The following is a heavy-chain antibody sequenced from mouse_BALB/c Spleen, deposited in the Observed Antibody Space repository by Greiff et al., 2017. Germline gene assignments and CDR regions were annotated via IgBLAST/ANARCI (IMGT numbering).Heavy chain of an antibody. CDR2: INPSTGYT. CDR1: GYTFTSYW. J-gene: IGHJ2*01. CDR3: ARRDGKGSWYFDY. V-gene: IGHV1-7*01. D-gene: IGHD2-1*01. Sequence: VHLVESGAELAKPGASVKMSCKASGYTFTSYWMHWVKQRPGQGLEWIGYINPSTGYTEYNQKFKDKATLTADKSSSTAYMQLSSLTSEDSAVYYCARRDGKGSWYFDYWGQGTTLTVSS.